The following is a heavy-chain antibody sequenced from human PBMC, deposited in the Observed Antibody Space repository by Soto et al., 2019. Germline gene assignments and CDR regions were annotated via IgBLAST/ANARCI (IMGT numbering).Heavy chain of an antibody. CDR1: GGSVSSCSYY. CDR3: ARERNIVVVPAAIQDWFDP. V-gene: IGHV4-61*01. J-gene: IGHJ5*02. CDR2: IYYSGST. D-gene: IGHD2-2*01. Sequence: SETLSITCTVSGGSVSSCSYYWSWIRQPPGKGLEWIGYIYYSGSTNYNPSLKSRVTISVDTSKNQFSLKLSSVTAADTAVYYCARERNIVVVPAAIQDWFDPWGQGTLVTVSS.